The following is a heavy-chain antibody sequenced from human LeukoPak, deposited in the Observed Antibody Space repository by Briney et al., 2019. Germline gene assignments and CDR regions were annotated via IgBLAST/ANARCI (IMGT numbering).Heavy chain of an antibody. CDR3: ARTYYDSSGYEGDAFDI. CDR1: GGSISSGSYY. Sequence: SETLSLTCTVSGGSISSGSYYWGWIRQPAGKGLEWIGRIYTSGSTNYNPSLKSRVTISVDTSKNQFSLKLSSVTAADTAVYYCARTYYDSSGYEGDAFDIWGQGTMVTVSS. V-gene: IGHV4-61*02. D-gene: IGHD3-22*01. CDR2: IYTSGST. J-gene: IGHJ3*02.